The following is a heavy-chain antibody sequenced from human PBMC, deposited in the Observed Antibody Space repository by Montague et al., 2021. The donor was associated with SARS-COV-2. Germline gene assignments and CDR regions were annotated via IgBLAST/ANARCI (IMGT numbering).Heavy chain of an antibody. D-gene: IGHD4-17*01. J-gene: IGHJ4*02. V-gene: IGHV4-38-2*02. Sequence: SETLSLTCTVSGYSISSGDYWGWIRQPPGKGLEWIGRIYRNGNTYYNQSLKSRVTISVDTSRNQFSLNLNSVTAADTAVYYCAKYVYGHKSSDYWGQGTLVTVSS. CDR3: AKYVYGHKSSDY. CDR1: GYSISSGDY. CDR2: IYRNGNT.